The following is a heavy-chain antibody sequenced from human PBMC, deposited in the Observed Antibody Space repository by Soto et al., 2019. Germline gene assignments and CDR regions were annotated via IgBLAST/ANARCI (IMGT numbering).Heavy chain of an antibody. D-gene: IGHD4-17*01. V-gene: IGHV3-33*01. CDR3: ARERDYGDLDY. CDR2: IWYDGSNK. CDR1: GFTFSSYS. Sequence: GGSLRLSCAASGFTFSSYSMHWVRQAPGKGLEWVAVIWYDGSNKYYADSVKGRFTISRDNSKNTLYLQMNSLRAEDTAVYYCARERDYGDLDYWGQGTLVTVSS. J-gene: IGHJ4*02.